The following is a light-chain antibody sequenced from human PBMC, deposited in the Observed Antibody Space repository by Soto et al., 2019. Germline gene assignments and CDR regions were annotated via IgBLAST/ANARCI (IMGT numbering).Light chain of an antibody. CDR3: SSYTSVSTWV. V-gene: IGLV2-14*01. Sequence: QSALTQPASVSGSPGQSITISCTGTSSDVGAYNYVSWYQQHPGKAPKLMIYEVSNRPSGVSNPFSGSESGYTPSLTISGLQAEDEGCYSCSSYTSVSTWVFGGGTKVTVL. CDR2: EVS. CDR1: SSDVGAYNY. J-gene: IGLJ3*02.